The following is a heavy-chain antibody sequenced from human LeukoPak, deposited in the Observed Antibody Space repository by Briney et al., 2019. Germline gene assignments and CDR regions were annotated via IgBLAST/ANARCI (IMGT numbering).Heavy chain of an antibody. V-gene: IGHV3-30*02. CDR1: VFTFSTYG. CDR3: AKDPSSSWRINWFDP. Sequence: GGSLRLSCAASVFTFSTYGFHWVRQAPGKGLEWVAFIPSDGSDNYYANSVKGRFTISRDNSKNTLYLQMNSLRSEDTAVYYCAKDPSSSWRINWFDPWGQGTLVTVSS. J-gene: IGHJ5*02. D-gene: IGHD6-13*01. CDR2: IPSDGSDN.